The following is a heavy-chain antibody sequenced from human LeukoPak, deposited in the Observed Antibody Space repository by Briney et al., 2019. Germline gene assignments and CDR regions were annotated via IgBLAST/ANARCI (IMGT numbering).Heavy chain of an antibody. D-gene: IGHD3-16*02. V-gene: IGHV4-39*01. J-gene: IGHJ4*02. CDR2: IYYSGIT. CDR1: GGSISSSSHY. CDR3: ARQSSGRYYFDY. Sequence: SETLSLTCTVAGGSISSSSHYWGWIRQPPGKGLEWIGSIYYSGITYYNSSLKSRVTISVDTSKNQFSLKLSSVTAAETAVYYCARQSSGRYYFDYWGKGALVTVSS.